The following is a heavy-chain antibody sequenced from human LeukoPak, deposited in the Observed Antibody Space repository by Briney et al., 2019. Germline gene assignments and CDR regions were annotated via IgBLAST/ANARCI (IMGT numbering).Heavy chain of an antibody. V-gene: IGHV4-34*01. Sequence: TPSETLSLTCAAYGGSFSGYYWSWIRQPPGKGLEWIGEINHSGSTNYNPSLKSRVTISVDTSKNQFSLKLNSVTAADTAVYYCARGAPKEIQLWLRLRGVAFDIWGQGTMVTVSS. CDR3: ARGAPKEIQLWLRLRGVAFDI. D-gene: IGHD5-18*01. J-gene: IGHJ3*02. CDR2: INHSGST. CDR1: GGSFSGYY.